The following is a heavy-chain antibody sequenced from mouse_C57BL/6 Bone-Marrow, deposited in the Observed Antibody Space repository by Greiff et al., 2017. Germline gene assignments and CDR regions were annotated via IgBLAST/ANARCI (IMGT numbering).Heavy chain of an antibody. V-gene: IGHV1-80*01. CDR1: GYAFSSYW. CDR3: ARREGYGNLFDY. Sequence: VQLQESGAELVKPGASVKISCKASGYAFSSYWMNWVKQRPGKGLEWIGQIYPGDGDTNYNGKFKGKATLTADKSSSTAYMQLSSLTSEDSAVYFCARREGYGNLFDYWGQGTTLTVSS. CDR2: IYPGDGDT. J-gene: IGHJ2*01. D-gene: IGHD2-1*01.